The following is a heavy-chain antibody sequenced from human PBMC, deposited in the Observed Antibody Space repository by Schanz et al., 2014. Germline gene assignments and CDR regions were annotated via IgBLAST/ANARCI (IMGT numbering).Heavy chain of an antibody. D-gene: IGHD2-15*01. J-gene: IGHJ5*02. Sequence: QVQVIQSGPEVKKPGASVKVSCKASGYIFSSYAIHWVRQAPGQGLEWMGWINPTTGNPTYAQGFTGRFVFSLDTSVSTAYLQISSLKADDTAVYYCARGGVVVVTAALNWFDPWGQGTLVTVSS. CDR3: ARGGVVVVTAALNWFDP. CDR1: GYIFSSYA. V-gene: IGHV7-4-1*02. CDR2: INPTTGNP.